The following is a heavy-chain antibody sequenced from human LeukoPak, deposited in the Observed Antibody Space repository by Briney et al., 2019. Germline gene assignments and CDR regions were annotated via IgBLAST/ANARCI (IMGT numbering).Heavy chain of an antibody. Sequence: PGGSLRLSCAASGFTFSSYAMSWVRQAPGKGREWVSAISGSGGSTYYADSVKGRFTIARDNSKNTLYLQMNSLRAEDTAVYYCAKVGVAGKSYAHYLDYWAREPWSPSPQ. V-gene: IGHV3-23*01. CDR1: GFTFSSYA. CDR2: ISGSGGST. CDR3: AKVGVAGKSYAHYLDY. J-gene: IGHJ4*02. D-gene: IGHD6-19*01.